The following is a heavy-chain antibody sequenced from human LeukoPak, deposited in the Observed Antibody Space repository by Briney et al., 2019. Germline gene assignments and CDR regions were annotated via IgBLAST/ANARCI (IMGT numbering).Heavy chain of an antibody. Sequence: SETLSLTCAVFGGSFSGNHWTWIRQPPGKGLEWIGEIHQSGSTNYNPSLQSRVTISIDKSKNQFSLKLSSVTAADTAVYYCARVAYYSDRSAFAFFDYWGRGTLVTVSS. V-gene: IGHV4-34*01. J-gene: IGHJ4*02. CDR3: ARVAYYSDRSAFAFFDY. D-gene: IGHD3-22*01. CDR2: IHQSGST. CDR1: GGSFSGNH.